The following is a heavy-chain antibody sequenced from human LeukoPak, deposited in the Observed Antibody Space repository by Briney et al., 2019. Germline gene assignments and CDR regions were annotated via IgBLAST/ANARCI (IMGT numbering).Heavy chain of an antibody. CDR3: AKDMRFDWTPYYFDY. CDR2: ISGSGGST. J-gene: IGHJ4*02. CDR1: GFTFSSYA. V-gene: IGHV3-23*01. Sequence: GGSLRLSCAASGFTFSSYAMSWVRQAPGKGLEWDSAISGSGGSTYYADSVKGRFTISRDNSKNTLYLQMNSLRAEDTAVYYCAKDMRFDWTPYYFDYWGQGTLVTVSS. D-gene: IGHD3-9*01.